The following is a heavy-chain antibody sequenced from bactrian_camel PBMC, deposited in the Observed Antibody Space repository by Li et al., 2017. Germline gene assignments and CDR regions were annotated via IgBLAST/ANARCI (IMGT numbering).Heavy chain of an antibody. CDR1: GFAFSTYR. Sequence: DVQLVESGGGLVQPGGSLRLSCAGSGFAFSTYRMSWVRQAPGKGLEWVSTINTAHTNTWYVDSVQDRFTVSSDNAKNTVYLQMNSLKAEDAAVYYCAIGWGGNWFAAWGQGTQVT. CDR3: AIGWGGNWFAA. CDR2: INTAHTNT. V-gene: IGHV3S40*01. D-gene: IGHD1*01. J-gene: IGHJ6*01.